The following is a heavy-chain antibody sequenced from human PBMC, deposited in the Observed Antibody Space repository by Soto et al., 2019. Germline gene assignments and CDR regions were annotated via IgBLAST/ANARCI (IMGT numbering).Heavy chain of an antibody. CDR3: VRGGSNYAS. J-gene: IGHJ5*02. CDR1: RFTFSTFA. V-gene: IGHV3-23*01. CDR2: ISGSGGFT. D-gene: IGHD4-4*01. Sequence: EAQLLESGGGLVQPGGSLRLSCDASRFTFSTFAMSWVRQAPGQGLEWVSVISGSGGFTYYADSVKGRFTISRDNSKNSMYLQMDSLRGEDTAVYYCVRGGSNYASWGQGTLVTVSS.